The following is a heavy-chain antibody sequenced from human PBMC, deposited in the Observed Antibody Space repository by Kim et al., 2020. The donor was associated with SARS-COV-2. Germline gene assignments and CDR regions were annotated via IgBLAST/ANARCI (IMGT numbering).Heavy chain of an antibody. D-gene: IGHD1-26*01. Sequence: GGSLRLSCAASGFTFSSYAMSWVRQAPGKGLEWVSAISGSGGSTYYADSVKGRFTISRDNSKNTLYLQMNSLRAEDTAVYYCAKKGRSGIRYNWFDPWGQGTLVTVSS. CDR3: AKKGRSGIRYNWFDP. CDR1: GFTFSSYA. CDR2: ISGSGGST. J-gene: IGHJ5*02. V-gene: IGHV3-23*01.